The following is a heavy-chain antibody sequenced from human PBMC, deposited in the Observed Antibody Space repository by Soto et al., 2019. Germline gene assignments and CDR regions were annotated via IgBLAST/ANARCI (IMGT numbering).Heavy chain of an antibody. V-gene: IGHV1-69*13. Sequence: ASVKVSCKASGGTFSSYAISWVRQAPGQGLEWMGGIIPIFGTANYAQKFQGRVTITADESTTTAYMELSSLRSEDTAAYYCARTRSWYYDSSGYVNAFDIWGQGTMVTVSS. J-gene: IGHJ3*02. D-gene: IGHD3-22*01. CDR2: IIPIFGTA. CDR1: GGTFSSYA. CDR3: ARTRSWYYDSSGYVNAFDI.